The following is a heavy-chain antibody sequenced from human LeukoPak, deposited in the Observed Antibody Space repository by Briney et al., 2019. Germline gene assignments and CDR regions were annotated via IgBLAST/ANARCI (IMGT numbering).Heavy chain of an antibody. CDR3: SRDTPQHLKRFDY. V-gene: IGHV1-18*01. CDR1: GYTLKWFG. D-gene: IGHD1-1*01. CDR2: VNTYNGNI. Sequence: ASVKDSCKASGYTLKWFGMSWVRQAPGQGLEWLGWVNTYNGNIKFGEKFQGRVTLTTDTSTSTVYMELTSLRSDDTAVYFCSRDTPQHLKRFDYWGQGTLVTVSS. J-gene: IGHJ4*02.